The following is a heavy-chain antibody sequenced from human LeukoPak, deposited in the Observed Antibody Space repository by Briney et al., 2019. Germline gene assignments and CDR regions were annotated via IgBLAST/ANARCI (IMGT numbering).Heavy chain of an antibody. CDR1: GYTLTELS. Sequence: ASVKVSCTVSGYTLTELSMHWVRQAPGKGLEWMGGFDPEDGETIYAQKFQGRVTMTEDTSTDTAYMELSSLRSEDTAVYYCATGLTICSSTSCQYWFDYWGQGTLVTVSS. D-gene: IGHD2-2*01. J-gene: IGHJ4*02. V-gene: IGHV1-24*01. CDR3: ATGLTICSSTSCQYWFDY. CDR2: FDPEDGET.